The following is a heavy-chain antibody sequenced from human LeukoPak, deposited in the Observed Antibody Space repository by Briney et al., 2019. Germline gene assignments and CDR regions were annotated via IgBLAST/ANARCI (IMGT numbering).Heavy chain of an antibody. CDR3: ARDRSSSWLYYFDY. V-gene: IGHV4-4*07. CDR1: GGSISSYY. D-gene: IGHD6-13*01. Sequence: SETLSLTCTVSGGSISSYYWSWIRQPPGKGLEWIGHIYTSGSTNYNASLKSRVTMSVDTSKNQFSLKLSSVTAADTAVYYCARDRSSSWLYYFDYWGQGTLVIVSS. CDR2: IYTSGST. J-gene: IGHJ4*02.